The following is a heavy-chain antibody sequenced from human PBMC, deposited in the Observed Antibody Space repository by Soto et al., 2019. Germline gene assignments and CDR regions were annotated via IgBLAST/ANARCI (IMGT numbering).Heavy chain of an antibody. V-gene: IGHV1-3*01. J-gene: IGHJ4*02. D-gene: IGHD3-22*01. Sequence: ASVKVSCKASGNTFRNYAMHWVRQAPGQRLEWMGWINAGNGNTKYSQKFQGRVTITRDTSASTAYMELSSLRSEDTAVYYCARSSGYYLIDDYWGQGTLVTVSS. CDR3: ARSSGYYLIDDY. CDR1: GNTFRNYA. CDR2: INAGNGNT.